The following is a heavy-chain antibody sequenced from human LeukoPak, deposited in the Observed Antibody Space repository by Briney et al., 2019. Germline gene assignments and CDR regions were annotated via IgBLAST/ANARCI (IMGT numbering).Heavy chain of an antibody. J-gene: IGHJ3*02. CDR2: IYHSGST. V-gene: IGHV4-38-2*02. Sequence: SETLSLTCTVSGYSISSGYYWGWIRQPPGKGLEWIGSIYHSGSTYYNPSLKSRVTISVDTSKNQFSLKLSSVTAADTAVYFCARGPYSYDSSGAFDIWGQGTMITVSS. CDR1: GYSISSGYY. CDR3: ARGPYSYDSSGAFDI. D-gene: IGHD3-22*01.